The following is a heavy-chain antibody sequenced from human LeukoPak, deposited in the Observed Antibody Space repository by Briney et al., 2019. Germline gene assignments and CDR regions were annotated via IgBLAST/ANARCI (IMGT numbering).Heavy chain of an antibody. CDR3: ARGGRYYYGSGSYGNWFDP. CDR2: IYYSGST. J-gene: IGHJ5*02. D-gene: IGHD3-10*01. CDR1: GGSLSSYY. V-gene: IGHV4-59*01. Sequence: SETLSLTCTVSGGSLSSYYWSWIRQTPGKGLEWIGYIYYSGSTNYNPSLTSRVTISVGTSKNQFSLKLSSVTAADTAVYYCARGGRYYYGSGSYGNWFDPWGQGTLVTVSS.